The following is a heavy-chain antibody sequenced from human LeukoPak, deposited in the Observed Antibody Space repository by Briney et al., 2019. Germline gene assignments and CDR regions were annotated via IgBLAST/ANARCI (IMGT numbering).Heavy chain of an antibody. Sequence: ASAKVSCKASGYTFTSYGITWVRQAPGQGLEWMGWISGYNGNTNYAQKLQGRVTMTTDTSTSTAYMELRSLRSDDTAVYYCARVPTDITVMDPWGQGTLVTVSS. D-gene: IGHD4-11*01. CDR3: ARVPTDITVMDP. J-gene: IGHJ5*02. CDR2: ISGYNGNT. CDR1: GYTFTSYG. V-gene: IGHV1-18*01.